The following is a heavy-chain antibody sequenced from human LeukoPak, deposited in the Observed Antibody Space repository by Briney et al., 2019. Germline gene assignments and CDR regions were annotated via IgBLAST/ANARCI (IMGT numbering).Heavy chain of an antibody. V-gene: IGHV3-23*01. D-gene: IGHD1-26*01. J-gene: IGHJ4*02. CDR2: VSGSGGST. Sequence: GGSLRLSCAASGFTFSSYAMSWVRQAPGKGLEGVSAVSGSGGSTYYADSVKGRFTISRDNSKNTLYLQMNNLRAEDTAVYYCAKVLGSGSFYSFDYWGQGTLVTVSS. CDR1: GFTFSSYA. CDR3: AKVLGSGSFYSFDY.